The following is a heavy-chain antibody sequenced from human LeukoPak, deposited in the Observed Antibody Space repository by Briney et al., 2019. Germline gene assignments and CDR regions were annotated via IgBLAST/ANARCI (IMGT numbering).Heavy chain of an antibody. CDR1: GGSLSTHH. Sequence: SETLSLTCVVSGGSLSTHHWSWIRQSPGRGLAWIGYISDGGSTNYNPSLKSRVTISVDTSKNQFSLMLSSVTAADTAVYYCARGYDSSAYYPFNYWGQGTLVTVSS. V-gene: IGHV4-59*11. CDR2: ISDGGST. D-gene: IGHD3-22*01. CDR3: ARGYDSSAYYPFNY. J-gene: IGHJ4*02.